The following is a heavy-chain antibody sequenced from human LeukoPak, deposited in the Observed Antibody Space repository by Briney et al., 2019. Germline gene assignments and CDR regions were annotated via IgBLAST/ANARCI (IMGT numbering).Heavy chain of an antibody. J-gene: IGHJ5*02. CDR2: IRPNDGTT. CDR3: VRGQTNLDNWFDP. CDR1: GFTFSNYG. D-gene: IGHD2-8*01. Sequence: GGSLRLSCEASGFTFSNYGMNWVRQAPGKGLEWVSYIRPNDGTTHYADSVKGRFTISRDHAKNSLSLQMTSLRVDDSAVYYCVRGQTNLDNWFDPWGQGTLVIVSS. V-gene: IGHV3-48*01.